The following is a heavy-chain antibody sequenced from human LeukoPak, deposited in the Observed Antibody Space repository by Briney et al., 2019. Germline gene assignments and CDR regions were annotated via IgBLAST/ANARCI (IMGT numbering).Heavy chain of an antibody. J-gene: IGHJ4*02. CDR3: ARDRYYYDSSGYSHRLDY. Sequence: SETLSLTCTFSGGSISGYYWSWIRQPAGKGLEWIGRIYTSGSTNYNPSLKSRVTMSVDTSKNQFSLKLSSVTAADTAVYYCARDRYYYDSSGYSHRLDYWGQGTLVTVSS. D-gene: IGHD3-22*01. V-gene: IGHV4-4*07. CDR2: IYTSGST. CDR1: GGSISGYY.